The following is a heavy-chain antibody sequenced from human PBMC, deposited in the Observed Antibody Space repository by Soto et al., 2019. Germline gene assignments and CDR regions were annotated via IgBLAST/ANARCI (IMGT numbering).Heavy chain of an antibody. D-gene: IGHD3-22*01. Sequence: SQTLSLTCAISGDSVSSSSAAWNWIRQSPSRGLEWLGRTYYRSKWYNDYAVSVKSRITINPDTSKNQFSLQLNSVTPEDTAVYYCARDRAYYYDSSGYRGFDYWGQGTLATVSS. V-gene: IGHV6-1*01. J-gene: IGHJ4*02. CDR3: ARDRAYYYDSSGYRGFDY. CDR2: TYYRSKWYN. CDR1: GDSVSSSSAA.